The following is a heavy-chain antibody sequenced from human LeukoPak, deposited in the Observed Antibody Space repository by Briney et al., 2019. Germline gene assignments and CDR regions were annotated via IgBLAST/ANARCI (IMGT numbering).Heavy chain of an antibody. CDR3: ARGRGGSAFDI. Sequence: GGSLRLSCAPSGFTFRSYWMHWVRQAPGKGLVWVSRINSDGSSTSYADSVKGRFTISRDNAKNTLYLQMNSLRAEDTAVYHCARGRGGSAFDILGQGTMVTVSS. CDR2: INSDGSST. J-gene: IGHJ3*02. V-gene: IGHV3-74*01. CDR1: GFTFRSYW. D-gene: IGHD3-10*01.